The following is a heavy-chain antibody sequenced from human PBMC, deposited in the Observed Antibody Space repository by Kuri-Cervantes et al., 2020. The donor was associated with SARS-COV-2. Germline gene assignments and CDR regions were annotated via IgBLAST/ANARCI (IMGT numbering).Heavy chain of an antibody. Sequence: GESLKISCAASGFTFSSYWMSWVRQAPGKGLEWVANIKQDGSEKYCVDSVKGRFTISRDNAKNSLYLQMNSLRAEDTAVYYCARGETGLGNDYWGQGTLVTVSS. D-gene: IGHD1-1*01. CDR3: ARGETGLGNDY. V-gene: IGHV3-7*01. CDR1: GFTFSSYW. J-gene: IGHJ4*02. CDR2: IKQDGSEK.